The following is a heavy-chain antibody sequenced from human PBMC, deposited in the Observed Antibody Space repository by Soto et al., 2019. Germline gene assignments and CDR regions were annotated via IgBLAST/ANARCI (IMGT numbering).Heavy chain of an antibody. J-gene: IGHJ3*02. CDR1: GFTFSDYF. CDR3: ARGYHSFDI. V-gene: IGHV3-72*01. Sequence: GGSLRLSCAASGFTFSDYFMDWVRQAPGKGLEWVDRSRNKANSYTTEYAASVRGRFTISRDESKNSLYLQMNSLKTDDTAVYYCARGYHSFDIWGQGTMVTVSS. D-gene: IGHD1-1*01. CDR2: SRNKANSYTT.